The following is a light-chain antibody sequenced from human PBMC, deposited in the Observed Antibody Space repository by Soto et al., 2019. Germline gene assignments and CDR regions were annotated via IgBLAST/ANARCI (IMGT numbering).Light chain of an antibody. CDR2: GNT. Sequence: QSVLTQPPSVSGAPGQRVTISCTGSSSNIGAGYDVNWYQQLPGTAPKLLIYGNTNRPSGVHDRFSGSKSGTTGSLASSWXXXXXXXXYYCQSWDTSLSGSVFGXXT. J-gene: IGLJ2*01. CDR1: SSNIGAGYD. V-gene: IGLV1-40*01. CDR3: QSWDTSLSGSV.